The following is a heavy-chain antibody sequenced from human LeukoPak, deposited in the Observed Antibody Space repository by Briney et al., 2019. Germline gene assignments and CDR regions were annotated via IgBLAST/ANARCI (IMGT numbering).Heavy chain of an antibody. CDR2: ISGSGGST. D-gene: IGHD3-22*01. Sequence: GGSLRLSCAASGFTFSSYAMSWVRQAPGKGLEWVSAISGSGGSTYYADSVKGWFTISRDNSKNTLYLQMNSLRAEDTAVYYCAKVNWYYYDSSGYYPSHGAFDIWGQGTMVTVSS. CDR1: GFTFSSYA. J-gene: IGHJ3*02. V-gene: IGHV3-23*01. CDR3: AKVNWYYYDSSGYYPSHGAFDI.